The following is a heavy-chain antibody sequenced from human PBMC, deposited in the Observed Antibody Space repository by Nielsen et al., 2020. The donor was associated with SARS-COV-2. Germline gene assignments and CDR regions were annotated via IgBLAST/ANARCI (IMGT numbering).Heavy chain of an antibody. J-gene: IGHJ4*02. CDR2: IKQDGREK. D-gene: IGHD3-22*01. Sequence: GGSLRLSCAASGFTFSSYWMSWVRQAPGKGLEWVANIKQDGREKYYVDSVKGRFTISRDNAKNSLYLQMNSLRAEDTAVYYCAAMIVVAYFDYWGQGTLVTVSS. V-gene: IGHV3-7*01. CDR1: GFTFSSYW. CDR3: AAMIVVAYFDY.